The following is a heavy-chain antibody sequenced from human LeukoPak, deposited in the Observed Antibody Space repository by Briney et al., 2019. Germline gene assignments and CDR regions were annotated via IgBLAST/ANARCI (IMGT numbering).Heavy chain of an antibody. J-gene: IGHJ4*02. CDR2: ISSSGGST. D-gene: IGHD6-19*01. CDR1: GFTFSSYA. CDR3: AKDQHPTDLLYSSGWYSDY. Sequence: PGGSLRLSCAASGFTFSSYAMSWVRQAPGKGLEWVSIISSSGGSTYYADSVKGRFTISRDNSKNTLYLQMNSLRAEDTAVYYYAKDQHPTDLLYSSGWYSDYWGQGTLVTVSS. V-gene: IGHV3-23*01.